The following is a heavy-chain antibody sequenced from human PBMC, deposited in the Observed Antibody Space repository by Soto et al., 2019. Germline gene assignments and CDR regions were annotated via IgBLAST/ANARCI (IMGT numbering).Heavy chain of an antibody. J-gene: IGHJ4*02. V-gene: IGHV4-31*03. CDR1: GGSINSYSYY. Sequence: QVQLQESGPGLVKPSQTLSLTCTVSGGSINSYSYYWSWIRHPPGKGLEWIGYISHSGSTYYNPSLKSRVNISGETSKNQFSLKLSSVTAADTSVYYCARVRENYYVSGPFDYWGQGTMVTVSS. D-gene: IGHD3-10*01. CDR2: ISHSGST. CDR3: ARVRENYYVSGPFDY.